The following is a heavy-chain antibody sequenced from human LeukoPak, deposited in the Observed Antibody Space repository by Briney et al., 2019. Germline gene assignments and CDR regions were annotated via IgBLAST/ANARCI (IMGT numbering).Heavy chain of an antibody. CDR3: AGSSWHYYFDY. CDR2: ISYDGSNK. V-gene: IGHV3-30-3*01. Sequence: GGSLRLSCAASGFTFSCCAVHWVRQAPGKGLEWVAVISYDGSNKYYADSVKGRFTISRDNSKNTLYLQMNSLRAEDTAVYYCAGSSWHYYFDYWGQGTLVTVSS. CDR1: GFTFSCCA. D-gene: IGHD6-13*01. J-gene: IGHJ4*02.